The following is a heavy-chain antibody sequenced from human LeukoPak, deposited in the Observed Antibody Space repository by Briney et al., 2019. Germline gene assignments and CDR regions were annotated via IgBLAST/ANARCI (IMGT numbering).Heavy chain of an antibody. CDR1: GFSFTTYW. CDR3: ASSLSHYYDSSGYV. CDR2: ISSSSSYI. Sequence: GGSLRLSCAASGFSFTTYWMSWVRQAPGKGLEWVSSISSSSSYIYYADSVKGRFTISRDNAKNSLYLQMNSLRAEDTAVYYCASSLSHYYDSSGYVWGQGTLVTVSS. J-gene: IGHJ4*02. D-gene: IGHD3-22*01. V-gene: IGHV3-21*01.